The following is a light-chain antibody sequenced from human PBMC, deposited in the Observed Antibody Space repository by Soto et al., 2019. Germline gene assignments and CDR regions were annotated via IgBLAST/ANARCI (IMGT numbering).Light chain of an antibody. CDR1: QSVTFN. CDR3: HQYNNWWT. Sequence: EIVMTQSPATLSVSPGERATLSCRASQSVTFNVAWYQQKPGQPPRLLIYGASTRATGIPARFSGSGSGTEFTLTISSLQSEDFAVYYCHQYNNWWTFGQGTKVEIK. CDR2: GAS. V-gene: IGKV3-15*01. J-gene: IGKJ1*01.